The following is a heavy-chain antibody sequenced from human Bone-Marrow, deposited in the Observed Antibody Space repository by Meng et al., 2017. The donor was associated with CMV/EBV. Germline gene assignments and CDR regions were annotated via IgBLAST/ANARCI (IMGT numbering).Heavy chain of an antibody. D-gene: IGHD4-23*01. CDR1: GFAFSNYW. V-gene: IGHV3-74*01. Sequence: GGSLRLSCAASGFAFSNYWMHWVRQVPGKGLVWVSRINSDGNYTGYADSVKGRFTISRDNAKNTLYLQMNSLRADDTAVYYCVKGWQQLGDSWGQGTLVTVSS. CDR3: VKGWQQLGDS. CDR2: INSDGNYT. J-gene: IGHJ4*02.